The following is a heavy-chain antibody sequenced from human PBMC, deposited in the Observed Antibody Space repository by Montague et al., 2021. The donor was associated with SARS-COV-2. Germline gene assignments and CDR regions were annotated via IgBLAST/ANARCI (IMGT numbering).Heavy chain of an antibody. J-gene: IGHJ4*02. CDR2: IYYSGTT. CDR3: ARGMIRGVTTPFDY. Sequence: SETLSLTCSVSSGSIISSGYYWGWIRQPPGKELEWIGNIYYSGTTYYNPSLQSRGTMSVDTPKNHLSLRLSSVTAADTAVYFCARGMIRGVTTPFDYWGQGSQVTVSS. CDR1: SGSIISSGYY. V-gene: IGHV4-39*02. D-gene: IGHD3-10*01.